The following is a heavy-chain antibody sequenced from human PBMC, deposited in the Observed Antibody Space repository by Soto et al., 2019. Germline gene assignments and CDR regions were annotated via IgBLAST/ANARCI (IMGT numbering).Heavy chain of an antibody. CDR2: LSVTGGGP. J-gene: IGHJ4*02. D-gene: IGHD1-26*01. V-gene: IGHV3-23*01. Sequence: EVRLLESGGGLVQPGGSLRLSCAASGFSFSSYDMTWVRRAPGQGLEWVSSLSVTGGGPYYADSVRGRFTMSRDNSKNTLTLEMSGLRADDSAVYYCAKGRETTTSAKFCFDNWGQGTLVTVSS. CDR3: AKGRETTTSAKFCFDN. CDR1: GFSFSSYD.